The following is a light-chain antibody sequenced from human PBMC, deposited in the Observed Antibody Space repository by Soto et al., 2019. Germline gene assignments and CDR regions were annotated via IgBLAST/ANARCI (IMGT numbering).Light chain of an antibody. CDR1: SSNIGSNT. V-gene: IGLV1-51*01. J-gene: IGLJ1*01. CDR3: GSWDSRLSDYV. CDR2: DDN. Sequence: QSVLTQPPSASGTPGQRVTISCSGSSSNIGSNTVNWYQQLPGTAPKLLIYDDNKRPSGIPDRFSGSKSGTSATLGITGFQTGDAADYYCGSWDSRLSDYVFGNASKVTV.